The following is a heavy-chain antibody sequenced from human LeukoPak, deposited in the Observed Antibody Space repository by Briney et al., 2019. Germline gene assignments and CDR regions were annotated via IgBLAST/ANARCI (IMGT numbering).Heavy chain of an antibody. Sequence: ASVKVSCTASGYTFTAHYIHWVRQAPGQGLEYMGWINPNSGDTNYAQSFQDRVTMTRDTSISTAYMELSRLRSDDTAVYYCARRHSSSWYLFDYWGQGTLVTVSS. D-gene: IGHD6-13*01. J-gene: IGHJ4*02. CDR1: GYTFTAHY. V-gene: IGHV1-2*02. CDR2: INPNSGDT. CDR3: ARRHSSSWYLFDY.